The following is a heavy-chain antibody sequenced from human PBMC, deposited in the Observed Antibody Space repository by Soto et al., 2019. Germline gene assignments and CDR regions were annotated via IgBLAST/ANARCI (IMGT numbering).Heavy chain of an antibody. V-gene: IGHV1-69*13. D-gene: IGHD6-13*01. CDR1: EGTFNSYA. Sequence: GASVKVSCKASEGTFNSYAIAWVRQAPGQGLEWMGGIIPYYNTLNYAQKFQDRVTITADDSTNTVYMELSSLRSDDTAVYFCASGASRWYPYFFDSWAKEPWSPS. CDR2: IIPYYNTL. CDR3: ASGASRWYPYFFDS. J-gene: IGHJ4*01.